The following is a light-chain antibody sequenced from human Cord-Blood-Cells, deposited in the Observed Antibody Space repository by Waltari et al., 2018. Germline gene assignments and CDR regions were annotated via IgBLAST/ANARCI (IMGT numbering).Light chain of an antibody. V-gene: IGLV2-18*02. Sequence: QSALTQPPSVSGSPGQSVTISCTGTSSDVGSYNRVSWYQQPPGTAPKLMIYEVSNRPSGVPDRFSGSKSGNTASLTISGLQAEDEADYYCSSYTSSSTWVFGGGTKPTVL. CDR2: EVS. CDR3: SSYTSSSTWV. CDR1: SSDVGSYNR. J-gene: IGLJ3*02.